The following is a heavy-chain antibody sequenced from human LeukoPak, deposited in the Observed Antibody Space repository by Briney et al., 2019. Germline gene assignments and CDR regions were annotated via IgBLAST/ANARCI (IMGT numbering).Heavy chain of an antibody. CDR2: ISGDGGST. CDR3: AKVAYYDYVWGSYRYYYYMDV. V-gene: IGHV3-43*02. D-gene: IGHD3-16*02. Sequence: GGSLRLSCAASGFTFDDYAMHWVRQAPGKGLEWVSLISGDGGSTYSADSVKARFTISKDHSKNSLYLQMNSLRTEDTALYYCAKVAYYDYVWGSYRYYYYMDVWGKGTTVTVSS. CDR1: GFTFDDYA. J-gene: IGHJ6*03.